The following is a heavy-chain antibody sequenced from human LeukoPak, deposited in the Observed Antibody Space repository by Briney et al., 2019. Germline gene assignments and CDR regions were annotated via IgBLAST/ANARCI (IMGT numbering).Heavy chain of an antibody. CDR3: ARAPGEGWFDP. D-gene: IGHD4-17*01. J-gene: IGHJ5*02. CDR2: IKQDGSEK. Sequence: GGSLRLSCAASGFTFSSYWMSWVRQAPGKGLEWVASIKQDGSEKYYVDSVKGRFTISGDNAKNSLYLQMNSLRAEDTALYYCARAPGEGWFDPWGQGTLVTVSS. CDR1: GFTFSSYW. V-gene: IGHV3-7*01.